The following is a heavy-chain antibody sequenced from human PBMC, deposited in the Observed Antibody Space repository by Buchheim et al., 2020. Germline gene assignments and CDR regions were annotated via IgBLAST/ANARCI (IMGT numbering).Heavy chain of an antibody. V-gene: IGHV1-69*06. CDR1: GGTFSSAV. CDR2: IIPVFGTL. J-gene: IGHJ2*01. D-gene: IGHD3-16*01. Sequence: QLVQSGAEVKRPGSSVKVSCRASGGTFSSAVIGWERHAPGHGLEWMGGIIPVFGTLNYAQKFQGRLSIAADRSTSTAYMELSSLTSDDTAVYFCARGDDLWGRGTL. CDR3: ARGDDL.